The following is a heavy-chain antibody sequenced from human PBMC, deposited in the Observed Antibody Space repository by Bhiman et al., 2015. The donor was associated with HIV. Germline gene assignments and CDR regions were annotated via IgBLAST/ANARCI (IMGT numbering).Heavy chain of an antibody. CDR3: AKDIAGYCSGGSCYTPEAFDI. CDR1: GFTFDDYA. CDR2: ISWNSGSI. V-gene: IGHV3-9*01. Sequence: EVQLVESGGGLVQPGRSLRLSCAASGFTFDDYAMHWVRQAPGKGLEWVSGISWNSGSIGYADSVKGRFTISRDNAKNSLYLQMNSLRAEDTALYYCAKDIAGYCSGGSCYTPEAFDIWGQGTMVTVSS. D-gene: IGHD2-15*01. J-gene: IGHJ3*02.